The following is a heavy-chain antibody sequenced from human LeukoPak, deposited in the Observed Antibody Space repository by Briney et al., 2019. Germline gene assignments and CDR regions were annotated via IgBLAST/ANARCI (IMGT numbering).Heavy chain of an antibody. J-gene: IGHJ4*02. CDR2: IKKDGSEK. V-gene: IGHV3-7*01. CDR1: GFTFSSYW. D-gene: IGHD5-18*01. Sequence: GGSLRLSCAASGFTFSSYWMSWVRQAPGKGLEWVANIKKDGSEKYYVDSVKGRFTISRDNAKTSLYLQMNSLRAEDMAVYYCARDLSGVTGYTYGRGIDYWGQGTLVTVSS. CDR3: ARDLSGVTGYTYGRGIDY.